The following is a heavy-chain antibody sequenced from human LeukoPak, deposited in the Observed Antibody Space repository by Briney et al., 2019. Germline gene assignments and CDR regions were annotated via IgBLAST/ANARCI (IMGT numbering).Heavy chain of an antibody. CDR3: ARGIRLYSTGWYSNY. CDR1: GGSFSGFY. CDR2: IDHSGST. V-gene: IGHV4-34*01. Sequence: SETLSLTCAVYGGSFSGFYWSWIRQTPGKGLEWIGEIDHSGSTNYNPSLKSRVTISLDTSKNQFSLKLTSVTAADAAVYYCARGIRLYSTGWYSNYWGQGTLVTVSS. J-gene: IGHJ4*02. D-gene: IGHD6-19*01.